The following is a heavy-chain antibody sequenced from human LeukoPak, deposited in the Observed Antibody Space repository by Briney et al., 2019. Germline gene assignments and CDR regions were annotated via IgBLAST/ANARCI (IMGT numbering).Heavy chain of an antibody. CDR2: IYYSGST. V-gene: IGHV4-59*01. J-gene: IGHJ4*02. CDR1: GGSISSYY. D-gene: IGHD6-19*01. Sequence: SETLSLTCTVSGGSISSYYWSWIRQPPGKGLEWIGYIYYSGSTNYNPSLKSRVTISVDTSKNQFSLKLSFVTAADTAVYYCAGRLGEMGWLVLDYWGQGTLVTVSS. CDR3: AGRLGEMGWLVLDY.